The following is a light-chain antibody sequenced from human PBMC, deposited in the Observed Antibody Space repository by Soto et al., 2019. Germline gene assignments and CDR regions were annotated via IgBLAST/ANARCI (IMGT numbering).Light chain of an antibody. J-gene: IGKJ1*01. Sequence: DIQMTQSPSSLSAFVGDRVTITCRASQGISNYLAWYQQKPGKVPKLLIYAASTLQSGVPSRFSGRRSGTDFTLTISSLQPEDSATYYCHQYNSYPRTFGQGTKVDIK. CDR3: HQYNSYPRT. CDR2: AAS. V-gene: IGKV1-27*01. CDR1: QGISNY.